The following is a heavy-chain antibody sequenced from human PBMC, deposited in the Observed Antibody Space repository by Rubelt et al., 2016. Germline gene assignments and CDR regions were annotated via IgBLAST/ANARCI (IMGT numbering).Heavy chain of an antibody. CDR1: GYTFTGYY. V-gene: IGHV1-2*02. J-gene: IGHJ4*02. D-gene: IGHD5-12*01. CDR2: INPNSGGT. Sequence: QVQLVQSGAEVKKPGASVKVSCKASGYTFTGYYMHWVRQAPGQGLEWMGWINPNSGGTNYAKKCQGRVTMTRDTSVSTAYMGLSRLTSDDTAVYYCARGNSGYDYGLDYWGQGTLVTVSS. CDR3: ARGNSGYDYGLDY.